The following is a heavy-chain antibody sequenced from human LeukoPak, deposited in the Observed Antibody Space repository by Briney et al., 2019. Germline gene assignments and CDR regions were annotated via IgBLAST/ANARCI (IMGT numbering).Heavy chain of an antibody. CDR3: AREGKAKGYCSSTSCRNWFDP. Sequence: ASVKVSCKASGYTFTSYDITWGRQAPGQGLEWMGWINLNSGGTNYAQKFQGRVTMTRDTSISTAYMELSRLRSDDTAVHYCAREGKAKGYCSSTSCRNWFDPWGQGTLVTVSS. CDR1: GYTFTSYD. V-gene: IGHV1-2*02. CDR2: INLNSGGT. J-gene: IGHJ5*02. D-gene: IGHD2-2*01.